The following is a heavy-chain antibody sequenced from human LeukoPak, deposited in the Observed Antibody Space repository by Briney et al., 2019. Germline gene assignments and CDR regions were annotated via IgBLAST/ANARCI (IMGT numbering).Heavy chain of an antibody. D-gene: IGHD3-22*01. J-gene: IGHJ6*03. CDR1: GFTFSSYE. V-gene: IGHV3-48*03. CDR2: ISSSGSTI. CDR3: ARDGYYDSDPGAYYYYYMDV. Sequence: GGSLRLSCAASGFTFSSYEMNWVRQAPGKGLEWVSYISSSGSTIYYADSVKGRFTISRDNAKNSLYLQMNSLRAEDTAVYYCARDGYYDSDPGAYYYYYMDVWGKGTTVTISS.